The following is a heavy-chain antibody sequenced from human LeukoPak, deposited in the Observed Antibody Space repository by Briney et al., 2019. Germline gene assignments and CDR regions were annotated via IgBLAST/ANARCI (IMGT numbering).Heavy chain of an antibody. Sequence: AASVKASCKASGYTFTGYYMHWVRQAPGQGLEWMGWINPNSGGTNYAQKFQSRVTMTRDTTISTDYMELSRLRSDGTAVYYSASVIKYDNSWRSYPKQAADEAFDILGQGTMVTVSS. CDR2: INPNSGGT. V-gene: IGHV1-2*02. D-gene: IGHD3-3*01. CDR3: ASVIKYDNSWRSYPKQAADEAFDI. J-gene: IGHJ3*02. CDR1: GYTFTGYY.